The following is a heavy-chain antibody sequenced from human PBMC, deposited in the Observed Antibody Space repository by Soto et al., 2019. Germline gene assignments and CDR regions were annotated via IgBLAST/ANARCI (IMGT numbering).Heavy chain of an antibody. V-gene: IGHV3-73*01. D-gene: IGHD6-19*01. J-gene: IGHJ4*02. CDR3: TRPGYSSGWIDY. CDR2: IRGKGNNYAT. Sequence: EVQLVESGGGLVQPGGSLKLSCVASGLTFSGSAMHWVRQASGKGLEWVGRIRGKGNNYATAYAASVTGRFTISRDDSQNTAYLQMNSLKTEDTAVYYCTRPGYSSGWIDYWGQGTLVTVSS. CDR1: GLTFSGSA.